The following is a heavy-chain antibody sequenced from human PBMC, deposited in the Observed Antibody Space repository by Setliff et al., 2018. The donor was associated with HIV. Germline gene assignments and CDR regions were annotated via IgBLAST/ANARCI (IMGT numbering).Heavy chain of an antibody. J-gene: IGHJ4*02. D-gene: IGHD2-2*01. Sequence: LRLSCAASGFTFNEYYMSWIRQAPGKGLEWVSYISYSGDSVYYAASMEGRFIISRDNAKNSVYLQMSSLRVDDTAVYYCARQISFGLAPDDGSRSGFEYFDYWGQGTLVTVSS. CDR2: ISYSGDSV. CDR3: ARQISFGLAPDDGSRSGFEYFDY. V-gene: IGHV3-11*01. CDR1: GFTFNEYY.